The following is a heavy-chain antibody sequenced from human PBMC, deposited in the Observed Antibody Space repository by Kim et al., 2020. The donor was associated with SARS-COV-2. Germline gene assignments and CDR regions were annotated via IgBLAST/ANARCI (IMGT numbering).Heavy chain of an antibody. Sequence: GGSLILSCAASGFTFSDYYMSWIRQSPGKGLECISYISSGSGYTNYADSVKGRFTISRDDAKNSLYLEMNSLRAEDTGVYYCARDPRLVVVGMGWFDPWGQGTPVTVSS. CDR3: ARDPRLVVVGMGWFDP. V-gene: IGHV3-11*05. J-gene: IGHJ5*02. CDR2: ISSGSGYT. D-gene: IGHD2-15*01. CDR1: GFTFSDYY.